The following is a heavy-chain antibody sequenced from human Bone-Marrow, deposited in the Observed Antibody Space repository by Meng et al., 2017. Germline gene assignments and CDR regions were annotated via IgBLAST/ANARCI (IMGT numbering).Heavy chain of an antibody. CDR3: TIYSRGHI. D-gene: IGHD6-19*01. Sequence: GESLKTSCAVSGISYSDSDIHWVRQASGKGLEWVGRIVTKPKSYAAAYAASVRGRFTISRDDSKNTAYLQMNSLSAEDTALYYCTIYSRGHIWGQGTMVTVSS. V-gene: IGHV3-73*01. CDR1: GISYSDSD. CDR2: IVTKPKSYAA. J-gene: IGHJ3*02.